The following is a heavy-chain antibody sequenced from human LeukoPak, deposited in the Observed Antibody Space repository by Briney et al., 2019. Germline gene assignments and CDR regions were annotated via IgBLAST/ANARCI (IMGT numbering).Heavy chain of an antibody. CDR1: GYTFTSYG. CDR3: ARVDYGDYLCADY. CDR2: ISAYNGNT. Sequence: GASVKVSCKASGYTFTSYGISWVRQAPGQGVEWMGWISAYNGNTNYAQKLQGRGLMTTDPSTSTDSMERMSLRSDYTAVYYCARVDYGDYLCADYWGQGTLVTVSS. V-gene: IGHV1-18*01. J-gene: IGHJ4*02. D-gene: IGHD4-17*01.